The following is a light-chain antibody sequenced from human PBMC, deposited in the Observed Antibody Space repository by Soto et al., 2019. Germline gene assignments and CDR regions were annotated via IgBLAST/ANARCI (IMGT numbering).Light chain of an antibody. Sequence: IVLTQSPGTLSLSPGERVTLSCRASQSVTTRLAWYQHKPGQAPRLLMSGASSRASGVPVRFSGSGSGTDFTLTISRLEPEDFALYYCQQYGGSPITFGLGTRLRL. CDR3: QQYGGSPIT. CDR1: QSVTTR. J-gene: IGKJ5*01. V-gene: IGKV3-20*01. CDR2: GAS.